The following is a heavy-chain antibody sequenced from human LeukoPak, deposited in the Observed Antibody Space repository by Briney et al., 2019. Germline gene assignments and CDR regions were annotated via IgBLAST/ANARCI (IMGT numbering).Heavy chain of an antibody. J-gene: IGHJ4*02. D-gene: IGHD5-18*01. CDR2: ISAYNGNT. V-gene: IGHV1-18*01. CDR3: ARDFGYSYGIHSGFDS. Sequence: ASVKVSCKASGYTFTNYGISWVRLAPGQGLEWMGWISAYNGNTHYAQKLQGRVTVTTDTSTSTAYMEVRSLRSDDTAVYYCARDFGYSYGIHSGFDSWGQGTQVTVSS. CDR1: GYTFTNYG.